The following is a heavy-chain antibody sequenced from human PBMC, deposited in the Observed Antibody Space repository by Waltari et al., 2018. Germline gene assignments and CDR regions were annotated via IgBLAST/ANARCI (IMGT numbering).Heavy chain of an antibody. CDR1: GYTFTGYY. Sequence: QVQLVQSGAEVKKPGASVKVSCKASGYTFTGYYLHWVRQAPGQGLGWMGWSNPNSGGTNYAPKFQGRVTMTRDTSISTAYMELSRLRSDDTAVYYCATELVGATSYHFDYWGQGTLVTVSS. CDR3: ATELVGATSYHFDY. D-gene: IGHD1-26*01. J-gene: IGHJ4*02. V-gene: IGHV1-2*02. CDR2: SNPNSGGT.